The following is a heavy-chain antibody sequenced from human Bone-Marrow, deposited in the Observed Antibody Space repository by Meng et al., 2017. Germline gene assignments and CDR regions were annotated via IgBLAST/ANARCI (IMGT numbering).Heavy chain of an antibody. CDR3: TWDDKAVSDY. CDR1: GFYFSNAW. Sequence: LVESGGDLVRPGGSLRLSWAASGFYFSNAWMSWVRQAPGKGLEWVGRIKSNTDGGTAEYAAPVTGRFTISRDDSKSTLYLQMSGLRIDDTGVYYCTWDDKAVSDYWGQGTLVTVSS. J-gene: IGHJ4*02. CDR2: IKSNTDGGTA. D-gene: IGHD3-22*01. V-gene: IGHV3-15*01.